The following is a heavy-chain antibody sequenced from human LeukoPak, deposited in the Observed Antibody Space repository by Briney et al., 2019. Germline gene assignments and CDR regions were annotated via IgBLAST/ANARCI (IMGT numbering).Heavy chain of an antibody. Sequence: SETLSLTCAVYGGSFSGYYWSWIRQPPGKGLEWIGEINHSGSTNYNPSLKSRVTISVDTSRNQFSLKLSSVTAADTAVYYCARRYSSGWYLPDYWGQGTLVTVSS. CDR1: GGSFSGYY. CDR3: ARRYSSGWYLPDY. J-gene: IGHJ4*02. D-gene: IGHD6-19*01. V-gene: IGHV4-34*01. CDR2: INHSGST.